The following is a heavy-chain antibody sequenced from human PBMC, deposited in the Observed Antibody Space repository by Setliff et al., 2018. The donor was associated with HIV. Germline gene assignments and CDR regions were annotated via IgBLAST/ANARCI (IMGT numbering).Heavy chain of an antibody. CDR3: AREIPYSYGGSGHPL. V-gene: IGHV4-34*01. Sequence: ETLSLTCTVSGGSISSYYWSWIRQPPGKGLEWFGEINHSGSTNYNPSLKSRVTISVDTSKNQFSLKLYSVTAADTSVYYCAREIPYSYGGSGHPLWGQGTLVTVSS. CDR1: GGSISSYY. J-gene: IGHJ4*02. D-gene: IGHD3-22*01. CDR2: INHSGST.